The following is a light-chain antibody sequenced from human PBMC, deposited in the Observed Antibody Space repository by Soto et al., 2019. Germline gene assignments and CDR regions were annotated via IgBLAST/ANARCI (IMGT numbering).Light chain of an antibody. J-gene: IGKJ1*01. Sequence: DIQITQSHSTLSASVGDRVTITCRASQSISSWLAWYQQKPGKAPKLLIYDASSLESGVPSRFSGSGSGTEFTLTISRLEPEDFAVYYCQQYGSSPRTFGQGTKVDI. V-gene: IGKV1-5*01. CDR1: QSISSW. CDR3: QQYGSSPRT. CDR2: DAS.